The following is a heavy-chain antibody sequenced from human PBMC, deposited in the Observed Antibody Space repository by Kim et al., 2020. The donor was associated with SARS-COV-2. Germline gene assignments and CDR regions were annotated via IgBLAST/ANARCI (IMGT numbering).Heavy chain of an antibody. J-gene: IGHJ6*02. CDR2: ISGGGGNT. Sequence: GGSLRLSCAASGFSFSNYAMNWVRQAPGKGLEWVSSISGGGGNTYYADSVKGRFTISRDNSENTLYLQMHSLRADDTAVYYCAKGDRTYLYYDYGMDVWGQGTTVTVSS. V-gene: IGHV3-23*01. CDR3: AKGDRTYLYYDYGMDV. CDR1: GFSFSNYA. D-gene: IGHD3-16*01.